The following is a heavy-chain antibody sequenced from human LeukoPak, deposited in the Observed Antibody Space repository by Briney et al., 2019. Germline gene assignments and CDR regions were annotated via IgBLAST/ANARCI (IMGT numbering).Heavy chain of an antibody. Sequence: SGGSLRLSCAASGFTFSSYAMSWARQAPGKGLEWVSAISGSGVTTYYADSVKGRFTISRDNAKNSLYLQMNSLRAEDTAVYYCARTKDYYYDSSGYYGYWGQGTLVTVSS. J-gene: IGHJ4*02. CDR3: ARTKDYYYDSSGYYGY. CDR1: GFTFSSYA. CDR2: ISGSGVTT. V-gene: IGHV3-23*01. D-gene: IGHD3-22*01.